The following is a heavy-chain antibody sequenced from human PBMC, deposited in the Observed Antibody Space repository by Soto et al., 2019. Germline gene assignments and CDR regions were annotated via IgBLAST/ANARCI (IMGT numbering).Heavy chain of an antibody. V-gene: IGHV3-7*01. CDR1: GFTFSSYW. D-gene: IGHD3-3*01. Sequence: GGSLRLSCAASGFTFSSYWMSWVRQAPGKGLEWVANIKQDGSEKYYVDSVKGRFTISRDNAKNSLYLQMNSLRAEDTAVYYCARARIPYCDFWSGYLPDYMDVWGKGTTVTVSS. J-gene: IGHJ6*03. CDR3: ARARIPYCDFWSGYLPDYMDV. CDR2: IKQDGSEK.